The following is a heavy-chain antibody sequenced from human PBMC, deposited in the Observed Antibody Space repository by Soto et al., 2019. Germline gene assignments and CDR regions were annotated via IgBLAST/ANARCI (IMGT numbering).Heavy chain of an antibody. CDR2: ISWNSGSI. D-gene: IGHD5-18*01. CDR3: AKDKLSSYGPKPRAYFDY. Sequence: EVQLVESGGGLVQPGRSLRLSCAASGFTFDDYAMHWVRQAPGKGLEWVSGISWNSGSIGYADSVKGRFTISRDNAKNSLYLQMNSLRAEDTALYYCAKDKLSSYGPKPRAYFDYWGQGTLVTVSS. V-gene: IGHV3-9*01. CDR1: GFTFDDYA. J-gene: IGHJ4*02.